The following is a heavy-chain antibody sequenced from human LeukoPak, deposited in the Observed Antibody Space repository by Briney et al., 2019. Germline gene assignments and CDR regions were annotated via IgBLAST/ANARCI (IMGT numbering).Heavy chain of an antibody. V-gene: IGHV3-66*01. CDR2: IYSGGDT. CDR1: GVTVSNNF. J-gene: IGHJ4*02. CDR3: ARDPPAVAINTYG. D-gene: IGHD5-24*01. Sequence: GGSLRLSCAASGVTVSNNFMLWVRQAPGKGLEWVSLIYSGGDTHYADSVKGRFTISRDNSKNTLYLQMNDLRAEDTAVYYCARDPPAVAINTYGWGQGTLVTVSS.